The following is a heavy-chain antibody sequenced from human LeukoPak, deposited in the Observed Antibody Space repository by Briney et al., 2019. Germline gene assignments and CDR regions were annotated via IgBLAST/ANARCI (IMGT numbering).Heavy chain of an antibody. Sequence: TSVKVSCKASVFTFTSSAMQWVRQARGQRLEWIGWIVVGSGNTNYAQKFQERVTITRDMSTSTAYMELSSLRSEDTAVYYCAAEVVYDLTPSKGFDPWGQGTLVTVSS. V-gene: IGHV1-58*02. D-gene: IGHD3-3*01. CDR3: AAEVVYDLTPSKGFDP. CDR1: VFTFTSSA. J-gene: IGHJ5*02. CDR2: IVVGSGNT.